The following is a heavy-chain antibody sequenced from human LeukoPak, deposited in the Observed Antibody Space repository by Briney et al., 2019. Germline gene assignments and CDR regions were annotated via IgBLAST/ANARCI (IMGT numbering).Heavy chain of an antibody. CDR2: ISSSSTYI. J-gene: IGHJ4*02. D-gene: IGHD4-11*01. CDR1: GLTFSSYS. Sequence: PGGSLRLSCAASGLTFSSYSMNWVRQAPGKGLEWVSSISSSSTYIYYADSMKGRFTISRDNAKNSLYLQMNSLRAEDTAVYYCARFPVTSYHIDYWGQGTLVTVSS. V-gene: IGHV3-21*01. CDR3: ARFPVTSYHIDY.